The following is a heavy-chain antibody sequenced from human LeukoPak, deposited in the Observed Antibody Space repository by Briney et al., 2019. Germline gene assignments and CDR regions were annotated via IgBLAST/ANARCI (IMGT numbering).Heavy chain of an antibody. V-gene: IGHV3-21*01. D-gene: IGHD3-22*01. CDR1: GFTFSSYS. CDR3: ASHSSGYYYGY. CDR2: ISSSSSYI. J-gene: IGHJ4*02. Sequence: GGSLRLSCAASGFTFSSYSMNWVGQAPGKGLEWVSSISSSSSYIYYADSVKGRFTIPRDNAKNSLYLQMNSLRAEGTAVYYCASHSSGYYYGYWGQGTLVTVSS.